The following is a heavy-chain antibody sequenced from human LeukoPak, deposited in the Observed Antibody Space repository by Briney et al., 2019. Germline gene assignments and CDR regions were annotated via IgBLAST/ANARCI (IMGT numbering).Heavy chain of an antibody. D-gene: IGHD3-22*01. J-gene: IGHJ3*02. CDR1: GLILGSYW. CDR2: IKEDGSET. CDR3: VRDLSYYDSSAYWDVFDI. V-gene: IGHV3-7*01. Sequence: PGGSLRLTCAASGLILGSYWMTWVRQAPGKGLEWVANIKEDGSETHYVDSVKGRFTISRDNVKNSLYLQMNSLRAEDTAVYYCVRDLSYYDSSAYWDVFDIWGQGTMVTVSS.